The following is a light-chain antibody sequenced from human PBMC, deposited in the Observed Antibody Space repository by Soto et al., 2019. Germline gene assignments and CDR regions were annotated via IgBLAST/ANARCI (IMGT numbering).Light chain of an antibody. CDR1: QSISNY. J-gene: IGKJ2*01. CDR3: QQSYSTPRT. Sequence: DIQMTQSPSSLSASIGDRVTITCRAGQSISNYLNWYQQKPGKAPKLLIYAASSLQSGVPSRFSGSGSGTDFTLTISSRQPEDFATYYCQQSYSTPRTFGQGTKLEIK. CDR2: AAS. V-gene: IGKV1-39*01.